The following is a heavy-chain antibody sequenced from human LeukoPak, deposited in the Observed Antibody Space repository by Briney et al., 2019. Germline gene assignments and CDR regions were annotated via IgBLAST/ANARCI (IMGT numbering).Heavy chain of an antibody. D-gene: IGHD5-18*01. CDR3: ARGSGYTYGYPFDS. J-gene: IGHJ4*02. CDR2: IYTSGST. Sequence: PSETLSLTCTVSGGSISRYYWSWIRQPAGKGLEWIGRIYTSGSTNYNPSLTSRVTMSVDTSKNQFSLKLSSVTAADTAVYYCARGSGYTYGYPFDSWGQGTLVTVSS. CDR1: GGSISRYY. V-gene: IGHV4-4*07.